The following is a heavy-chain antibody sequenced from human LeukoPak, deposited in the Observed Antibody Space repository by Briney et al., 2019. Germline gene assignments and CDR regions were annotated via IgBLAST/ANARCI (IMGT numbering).Heavy chain of an antibody. J-gene: IGHJ5*02. V-gene: IGHV1-8*01. CDR2: MNPNSGNT. CDR3: ARGIAAAGTARWFDP. D-gene: IGHD6-13*01. Sequence: ASVKVSCKASGYTFTSYDINWVRQATGQGLEWMGWMNPNSGNTGYAQKFQGRVTMTRNTSISTAYMELSSLRSEDTAVYYCARGIAAAGTARWFDPWGQGTLVTVSS. CDR1: GYTFTSYD.